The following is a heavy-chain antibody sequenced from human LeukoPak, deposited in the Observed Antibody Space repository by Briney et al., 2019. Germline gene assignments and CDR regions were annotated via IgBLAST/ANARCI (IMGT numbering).Heavy chain of an antibody. CDR2: IIPIGGST. J-gene: IGHJ4*02. V-gene: IGHV3-23*01. D-gene: IGHD6-19*01. CDR3: AKAVSHSYFDY. Sequence: GGSLRLSCAASGFTFSNYAMNCVRQAPGGGLEWVSAIIPIGGSTYYAGSVKGRFTISRDNSKNTLYLQMNSLRAEDTAVYFCAKAVSHSYFDYWGQGTLVTVSA. CDR1: GFTFSNYA.